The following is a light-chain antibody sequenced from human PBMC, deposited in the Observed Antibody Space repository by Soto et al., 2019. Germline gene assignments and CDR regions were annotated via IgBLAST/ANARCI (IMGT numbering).Light chain of an antibody. J-gene: IGKJ5*01. V-gene: IGKV3-15*01. CDR2: GAS. CDR3: QQYNNWPPII. Sequence: MTQSPSSLSASVGDTFTLSCSASQSVSSNLAWYQQRPGQAPRLLIYGASTRATGIPARFSGSGSGTEFTLTISSLQSEDFAVYYCQQYNNWPPIIFGQGTRLEIK. CDR1: QSVSSN.